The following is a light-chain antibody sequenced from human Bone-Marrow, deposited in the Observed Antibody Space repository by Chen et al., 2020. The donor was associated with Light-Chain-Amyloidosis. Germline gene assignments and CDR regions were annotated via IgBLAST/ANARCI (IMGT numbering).Light chain of an antibody. CDR3: SSYTITNTLV. V-gene: IGLV2-14*01. Sequence: QSALTQPASVSGSPGQSITISCTGTSRDVGGDNHVSWYQQHPDKATKLMIYEVTNRPSWVPNRFSGSKSDNAASLTISGLQTEDEADYFCSSYTITNTLVFGGGTKVTVL. CDR2: EVT. J-gene: IGLJ1*01. CDR1: SRDVGGDNH.